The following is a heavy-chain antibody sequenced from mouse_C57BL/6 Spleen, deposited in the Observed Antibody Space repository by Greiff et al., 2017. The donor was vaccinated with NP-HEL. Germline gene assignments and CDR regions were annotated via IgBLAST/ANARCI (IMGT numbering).Heavy chain of an antibody. CDR1: GYTFTSYW. CDR2: INPSSGYT. V-gene: IGHV1-7*01. CDR3: AREGNWDYAMDY. D-gene: IGHD4-1*01. Sequence: VQLQQSGAELAKPGASVKLSCKASGYTFTSYWMHWVKQRPGQGLEWIGYINPSSGYTKYNQKFKDKATLTADKSSRTAYMQLSSLTYEDSAVYYCAREGNWDYAMDYWGQGTSVTVSS. J-gene: IGHJ4*01.